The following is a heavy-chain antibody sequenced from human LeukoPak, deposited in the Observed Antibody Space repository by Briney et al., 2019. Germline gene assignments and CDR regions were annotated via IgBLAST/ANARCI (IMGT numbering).Heavy chain of an antibody. CDR3: ARRLSTIAAAAANDY. CDR1: GYSFSSYW. J-gene: IGHJ4*02. V-gene: IGHV5-51*01. CDR2: IHPGNSET. D-gene: IGHD6-13*01. Sequence: GESLTISCKGSGYSFSSYWIAWVRQMPGKGLEWMGIIHPGNSETTYNPSFQGQVTMSADKSITTAYLQWSSLEAPDTAMYYCARRLSTIAAAAANDYWGQGTLVTVSS.